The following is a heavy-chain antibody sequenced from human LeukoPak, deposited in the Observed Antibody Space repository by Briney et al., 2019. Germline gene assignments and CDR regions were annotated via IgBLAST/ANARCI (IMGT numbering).Heavy chain of an antibody. CDR3: ARDDQTAAAGTPLDY. J-gene: IGHJ4*02. D-gene: IGHD6-13*01. CDR1: GFTFSSYA. Sequence: GRSLRLSCAASGFTFSSYAMHWVRQAPGKGLEWVAVISYDGSNKYYADSVKGRFTISRDNSKNTLYLQMNSLRAEDTAVYYCARDDQTAAAGTPLDYWGQGTLVTVSS. CDR2: ISYDGSNK. V-gene: IGHV3-30-3*01.